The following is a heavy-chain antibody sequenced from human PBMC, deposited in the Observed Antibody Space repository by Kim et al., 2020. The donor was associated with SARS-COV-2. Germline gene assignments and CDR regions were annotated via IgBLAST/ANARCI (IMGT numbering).Heavy chain of an antibody. V-gene: IGHV4-31*02. D-gene: IGHD4-17*01. J-gene: IGHJ4*02. CDR3: ARDYYGDQGYYFDY. Sequence: NPSLKSRVTISVDTSKNQFSLKLSSVTAADTAVYYCARDYYGDQGYYFDYWGQGTLVTVSS.